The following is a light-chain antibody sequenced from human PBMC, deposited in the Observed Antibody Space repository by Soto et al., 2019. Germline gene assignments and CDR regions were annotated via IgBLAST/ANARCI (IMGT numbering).Light chain of an antibody. J-gene: IGLJ2*01. V-gene: IGLV2-14*01. Sequence: QSVLTQPASVSGSPGQSITISCTGTSSDIGTCNSVSWYQQHAGKVPKLMIYDVTNRPSGVSDRFSGSKSGNTASLTISGLQAEDEADYYCTSYTTSSTLVFGGGTKLTVL. CDR2: DVT. CDR3: TSYTTSSTLV. CDR1: SSDIGTCNS.